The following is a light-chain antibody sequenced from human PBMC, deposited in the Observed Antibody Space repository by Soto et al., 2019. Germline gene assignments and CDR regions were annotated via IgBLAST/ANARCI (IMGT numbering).Light chain of an antibody. CDR1: SSKIGAGFD. J-gene: IGLJ1*01. V-gene: IGLV1-40*01. CDR3: QSYDSSLSAYV. CDR2: GNS. Sequence: QSVLTQPPSVSGAPGQRVTISCTGSSSKIGAGFDVHGYQQLPGTAPKLLVYGNSNRPSGVPDRFSGSKSGTSASLAVTGLQAEDEADYYCQSYDSSLSAYVFGTGTKLTVL.